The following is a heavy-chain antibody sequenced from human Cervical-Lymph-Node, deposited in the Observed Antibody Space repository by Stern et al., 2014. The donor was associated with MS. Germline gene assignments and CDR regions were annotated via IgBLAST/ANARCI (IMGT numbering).Heavy chain of an antibody. D-gene: IGHD5-18*01. Sequence: QVQLQQWGAGLLKPSETLSLTCAVYGGSFSGYYWSWIRQPPGKGLEWIGEINHSGSTNYNPSLKSRVTISVDTSKNHFSLKLSSVTAADTAVYYCARQWIQLWPTYGMDVWGQGTTVTVSS. CDR2: INHSGST. V-gene: IGHV4-34*01. CDR1: GGSFSGYY. J-gene: IGHJ6*02. CDR3: ARQWIQLWPTYGMDV.